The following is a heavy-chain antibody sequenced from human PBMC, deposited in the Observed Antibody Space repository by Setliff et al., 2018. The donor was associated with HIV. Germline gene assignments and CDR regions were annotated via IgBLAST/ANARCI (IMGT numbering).Heavy chain of an antibody. CDR2: INHSGST. J-gene: IGHJ4*02. CDR1: GGSFSGYY. D-gene: IGHD4-17*01. V-gene: IGHV4-34*01. Sequence: PSETLSLTCAVYGGSFSGYYWSWIRQPPGKGLEWIGEINHSGSTNYNPSLKSRVTISVDTSKNQFSLKLTSVTASDTAVYYCARAAAGNTGPFDLWGQGTLVTVSS. CDR3: ARAAAGNTGPFDL.